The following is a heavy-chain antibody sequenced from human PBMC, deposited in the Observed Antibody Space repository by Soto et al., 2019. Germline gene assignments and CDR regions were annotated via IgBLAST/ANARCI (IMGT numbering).Heavy chain of an antibody. CDR2: IHHSGRT. CDR1: GGSISSNNW. J-gene: IGHJ6*02. CDR3: ARMPYSYYAMDV. Sequence: QVQLQESGPGLVKPSGTLSLTCAVSGGSISSNNWWSWVRQPPGKGLECIAEIHHSGRTNYNPSLESRATISKDKSKNQLSLKLSSVTAADAAVYYCARMPYSYYAMDVWGQGTTVTVSS. D-gene: IGHD2-2*01. V-gene: IGHV4-4*02.